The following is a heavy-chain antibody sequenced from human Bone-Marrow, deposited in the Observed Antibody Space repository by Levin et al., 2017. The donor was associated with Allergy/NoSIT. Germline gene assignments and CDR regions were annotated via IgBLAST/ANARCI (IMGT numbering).Heavy chain of an antibody. CDR2: FDHEDEET. V-gene: IGHV1-24*01. J-gene: IGHJ4*02. D-gene: IGHD2-2*01. Sequence: GESLKISCKVSGYSLTEISIHWVRQAPGKGLEWMGGFDHEDEETIYAQKIKGRVTMIEDTSTDTAHMELSSLTFDDTAVYYCATETFGPDANPFDYWGQGTLVTVSA. CDR1: GYSLTEIS. CDR3: ATETFGPDANPFDY.